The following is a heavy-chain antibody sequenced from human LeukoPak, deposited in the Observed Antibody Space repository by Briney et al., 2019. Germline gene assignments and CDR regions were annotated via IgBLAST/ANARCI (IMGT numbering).Heavy chain of an antibody. CDR2: ISGSGGST. Sequence: GGSLRLSCAASGFTFSSFAMSWIRQAPGKGLEWVSAISGSGGSTYYADSVKGRFTISRDNSKNTLYLQMNSLRAEDTAVYYCAKGPLGWNYFDYWGQGTLVTVSS. J-gene: IGHJ4*02. V-gene: IGHV3-23*01. CDR1: GFTFSSFA. D-gene: IGHD6-19*01. CDR3: AKGPLGWNYFDY.